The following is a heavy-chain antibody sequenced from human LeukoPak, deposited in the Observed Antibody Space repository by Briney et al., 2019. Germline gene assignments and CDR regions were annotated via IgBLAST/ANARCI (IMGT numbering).Heavy chain of an antibody. CDR3: ARGTHVGGTCCYAWFDP. D-gene: IGHD2-2*01. Sequence: SQTLSLTCAVSGDSVSSSTAAWNWIRQSPSRGLEWLGRTFYKSKRYNEYAFSMKSRITINPDTSRNQFSLQLRCVSPEDTAVYYCARGTHVGGTCCYAWFDPWGQGTLVTVSS. J-gene: IGHJ5*02. CDR1: GDSVSSSTAA. CDR2: TFYKSKRYN. V-gene: IGHV6-1*01.